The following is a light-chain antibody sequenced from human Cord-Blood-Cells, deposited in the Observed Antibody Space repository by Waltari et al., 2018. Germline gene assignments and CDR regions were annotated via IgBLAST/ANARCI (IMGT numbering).Light chain of an antibody. CDR3: QQSYSTPRT. V-gene: IGKV1-39*01. CDR2: AAS. J-gene: IGKJ1*01. CDR1: QSISSY. Sequence: DIQMTQSPSSLSASVGDRVPITCRASQSISSYLNWYPQKPGKAPNHLIYAASSLQSGFPSRFSGSGSGTDFTLTISSLQPEDFATYYCQQSYSTPRTFGQGTKVEIK.